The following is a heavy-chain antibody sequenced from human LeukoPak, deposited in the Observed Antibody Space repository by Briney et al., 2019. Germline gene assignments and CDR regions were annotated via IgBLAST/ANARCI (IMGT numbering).Heavy chain of an antibody. J-gene: IGHJ6*02. CDR2: ISSSGSTI. CDR1: GFTFSDCY. CDR3: ASLYGSGSYYIKHYYYYGMDV. Sequence: GGSLRLSCAGSGFTFSDCYMSWIRQAPGKGLEWVSYISSSGSTIYYADSVKGRFTISRDNAKNSLYLQMNSLRAEDTAVYYCASLYGSGSYYIKHYYYYGMDVWGQGTTVTVSS. D-gene: IGHD3-10*01. V-gene: IGHV3-11*01.